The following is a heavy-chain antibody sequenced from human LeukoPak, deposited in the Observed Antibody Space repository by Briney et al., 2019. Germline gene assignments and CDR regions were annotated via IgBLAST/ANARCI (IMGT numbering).Heavy chain of an antibody. CDR2: IIPIFGTA. J-gene: IGHJ4*02. D-gene: IGHD6-13*01. CDR3: ARGALGSSWPFDY. V-gene: IGHV1-69*06. Sequence: GASVKVSCKASGYTFSNYGISWVRQAPGQGLEWMGGIIPIFGTANYAQKFQGRVTITADKSTSTAYMELSSLRSEDTAVYYCARGALGSSWPFDYWGQGTLVTVSS. CDR1: GYTFSNYG.